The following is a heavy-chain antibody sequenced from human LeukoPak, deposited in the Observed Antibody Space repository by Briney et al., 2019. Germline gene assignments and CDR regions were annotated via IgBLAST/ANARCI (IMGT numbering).Heavy chain of an antibody. Sequence: GGSLRLSCAASGFTFSSYAMSWVRQAPGKGLDWVSAISGSGGSTYYADSVKGRFTISRDNSKNTLYLQMNSLRAEDTAVYYCAKDVEDIVVVEFDYWGQGTLVTVSS. J-gene: IGHJ4*02. CDR2: ISGSGGST. CDR1: GFTFSSYA. V-gene: IGHV3-23*01. D-gene: IGHD2-15*01. CDR3: AKDVEDIVVVEFDY.